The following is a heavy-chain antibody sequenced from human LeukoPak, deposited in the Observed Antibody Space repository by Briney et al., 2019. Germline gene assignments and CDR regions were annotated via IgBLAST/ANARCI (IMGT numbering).Heavy chain of an antibody. D-gene: IGHD3-9*01. V-gene: IGHV4-4*07. CDR1: GGSISSYY. Sequence: SETLSLTCTVSGGSISSYYWSWIRQLAGKGLEWIGRIYTSGSTNYNPSLKSRVTMSVDTSKNQFSLKLSSVTAADTAVYYCARELRYFDWLLYWFDPWGQGTLVTVSS. CDR2: IYTSGST. J-gene: IGHJ5*02. CDR3: ARELRYFDWLLYWFDP.